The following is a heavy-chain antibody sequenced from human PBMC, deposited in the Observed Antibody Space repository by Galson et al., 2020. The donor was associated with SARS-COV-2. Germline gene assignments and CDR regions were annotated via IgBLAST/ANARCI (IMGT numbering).Heavy chain of an antibody. CDR1: GFRFEDYA. CDR3: IKDHNPHMTFLEY. D-gene: IGHD3-3*01. Sequence: TGGSLRLSCAASGFRFEDYAMHWVRQRPGKGLEWVSGITWNSVRMAYADSVKGRFTISRDNAENSLFLQMNSLRPEDTALYYCIKDHNPHMTFLEYWGQGTLVTVSS. J-gene: IGHJ4*02. V-gene: IGHV3-9*01. CDR2: ITWNSVRM.